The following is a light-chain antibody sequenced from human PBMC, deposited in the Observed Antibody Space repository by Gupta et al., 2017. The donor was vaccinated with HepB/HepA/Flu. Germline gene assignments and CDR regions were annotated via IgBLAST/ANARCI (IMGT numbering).Light chain of an antibody. CDR1: SSDVGSCNL. J-gene: IGLJ3*02. CDR2: EVT. V-gene: IGLV2-23*02. Sequence: QSALTPPASGSGSPGQSTTIPCTGTSSDVGSCNLVSWYQQHPGKAPKLMIYEVTERPSGVSDRFSGSKSGNTASLTISGLQAEDEGDYYCCSYAGSSTFWLFGGGTKVTVL. CDR3: CSYAGSSTFWL.